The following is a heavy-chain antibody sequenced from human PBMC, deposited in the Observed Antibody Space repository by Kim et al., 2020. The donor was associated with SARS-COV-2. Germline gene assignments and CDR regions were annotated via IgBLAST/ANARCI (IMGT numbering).Heavy chain of an antibody. J-gene: IGHJ5*02. CDR1: GGTFIRYA. CDR2: LSPMLGVV. D-gene: IGHD2-21*02. V-gene: IGHV1-69*04. CDR3: TRDHCGGDCYSDL. Sequence: SVKVSCKTPGGTFIRYAISWVRQAPGQGLEWMGRLSPMLGVVNYAQRLQGRVTITAETSTNTAYMELRSLGSEDTAIYYCTRDHCGGDCYSDLWGQGTLVTVSS.